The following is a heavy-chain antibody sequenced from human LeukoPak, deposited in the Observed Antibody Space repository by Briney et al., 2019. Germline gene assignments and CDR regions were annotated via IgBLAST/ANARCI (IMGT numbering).Heavy chain of an antibody. CDR3: AKTRGGVVATTSDN. CDR2: ISGSGDSI. J-gene: IGHJ4*02. D-gene: IGHD5-12*01. Sequence: GGSLRLSCAASGFIFNSYAMSWLRQAPGKGLEGVTVISGSGDSIYDADPEKARFTISRDNSKNTLYLQMYSLRVEDTAVYYCAKTRGGVVATTSDNWGQGTLVTVSS. V-gene: IGHV3-23*01. CDR1: GFIFNSYA.